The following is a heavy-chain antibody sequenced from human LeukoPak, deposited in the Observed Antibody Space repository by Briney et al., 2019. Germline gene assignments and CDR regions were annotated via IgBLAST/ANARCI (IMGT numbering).Heavy chain of an antibody. Sequence: GASVKVSCKASGYTFTSYGISWVRQAPGKGLEWMGGFDPEDGETIYAQKFQGRVTITADKSTSTAYMELSSLRSEDTAVYYCARVDTAMVIDYWGQGTLVTVSS. J-gene: IGHJ4*02. CDR2: FDPEDGET. CDR1: GYTFTSYG. V-gene: IGHV1-69*10. CDR3: ARVDTAMVIDY. D-gene: IGHD5-18*01.